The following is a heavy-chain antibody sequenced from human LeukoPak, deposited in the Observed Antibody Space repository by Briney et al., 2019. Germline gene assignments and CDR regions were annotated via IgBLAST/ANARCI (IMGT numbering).Heavy chain of an antibody. Sequence: GGSLRLSCAASGFTFSSYGMHWVRQAPGKGLEWVAVIWYDGSNKYYADSVKGRFTISRDNSKNTLYLQMNSLRAEDTAVYYCAKSRTYYYDSSGSDYWGQGTLVTVSS. CDR2: IWYDGSNK. CDR3: AKSRTYYYDSSGSDY. CDR1: GFTFSSYG. D-gene: IGHD3-22*01. J-gene: IGHJ4*02. V-gene: IGHV3-33*06.